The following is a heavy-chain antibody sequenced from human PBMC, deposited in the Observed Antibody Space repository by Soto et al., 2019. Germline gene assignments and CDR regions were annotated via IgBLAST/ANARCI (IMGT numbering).Heavy chain of an antibody. D-gene: IGHD3-22*01. Sequence: ASVKVSCKASGGSVTAYTINWVRQAPGQGLEWMGWISAYNGNTNYAQKLQGRVTMTTDTSTSTAYMELRSLRSDDTAVYYCARARDYYDSSGSAYYFDYWGQGTLVTVSS. CDR3: ARARDYYDSSGSAYYFDY. J-gene: IGHJ4*02. CDR2: ISAYNGNT. CDR1: GGSVTAYT. V-gene: IGHV1-18*01.